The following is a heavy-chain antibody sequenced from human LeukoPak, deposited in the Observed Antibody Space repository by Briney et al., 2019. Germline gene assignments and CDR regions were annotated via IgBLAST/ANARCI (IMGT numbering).Heavy chain of an antibody. CDR3: AKERGYREYDLDY. D-gene: IGHD5-12*01. CDR2: ISPSGDST. J-gene: IGHJ4*02. Sequence: GGSLRLSCTVSGFTVSSNSMSWVRQAPGKGLEWVSAISPSGDSTAYSDSVKGRFTISRDNPKNTLYLQMNSLRAEDTALYYCAKERGYREYDLDYWGQGTLVTVSS. CDR1: GFTVSSNS. V-gene: IGHV3-23*01.